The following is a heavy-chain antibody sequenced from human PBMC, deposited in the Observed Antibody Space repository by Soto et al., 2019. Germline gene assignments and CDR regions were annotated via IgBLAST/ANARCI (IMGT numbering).Heavy chain of an antibody. CDR2: IVVGSGNT. D-gene: IGHD3-3*01. J-gene: IGHJ4*02. CDR3: AADKDFWSGYYRFDY. CDR1: GFTFTNSA. Sequence: ASVKVSCKASGFTFTNSAMQWVRQARGQRLEWIGWIVVGSGNTNYAQTFQERVTIARDMSTSTAYMELSSLRSEDTAVYYCAADKDFWSGYYRFDYWGQGTLVTVSS. V-gene: IGHV1-58*02.